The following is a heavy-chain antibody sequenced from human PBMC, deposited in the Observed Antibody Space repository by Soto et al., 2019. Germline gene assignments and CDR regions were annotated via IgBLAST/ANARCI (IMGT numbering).Heavy chain of an antibody. Sequence: SETLSLTCAVSGYSISSGYYWGWIRQPPGKGLEWIGSIYHSGSTYYNPSLKSRVTISVDTSKNQFSLKLSSVTAADTAVYYCARDAASSYYYDSSGLGFDPWGQGTLVTVS. D-gene: IGHD3-22*01. CDR2: IYHSGST. CDR1: GYSISSGYY. J-gene: IGHJ5*02. V-gene: IGHV4-38-2*02. CDR3: ARDAASSYYYDSSGLGFDP.